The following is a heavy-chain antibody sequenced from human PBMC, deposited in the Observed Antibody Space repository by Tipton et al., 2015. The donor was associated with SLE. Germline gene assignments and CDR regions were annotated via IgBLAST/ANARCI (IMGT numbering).Heavy chain of an antibody. D-gene: IGHD3-10*01. CDR3: ARVMGPTDDAFDI. CDR1: GGSISSHY. V-gene: IGHV4-59*11. Sequence: GLVKPSETLSLTCAVYGGSISSHYWSWIRQPPGKGLEWIGYIYYSGSTNYNPSLKSRVTISVDTSKNQFSLKLSSVTAADTAVYYCARVMGPTDDAFDIWGQGTMVTVSS. CDR2: IYYSGST. J-gene: IGHJ3*02.